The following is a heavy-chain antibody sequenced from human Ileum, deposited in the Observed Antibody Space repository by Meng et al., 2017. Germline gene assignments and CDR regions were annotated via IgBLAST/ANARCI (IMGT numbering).Heavy chain of an antibody. Sequence: QVQLVESGGGVVQSGGSLRLSCADSGFTFNTFGLHWVRQAPGKGLEWVSIITSDGSHKFYGDSVKGRFTISRDNSKNMLYLQMNSLRPEDTAVYYCAQKGDFDNWGQGTLVTVSS. CDR3: AQKGDFDN. CDR1: GFTFNTFG. CDR2: ITSDGSHK. V-gene: IGHV3-30*03. J-gene: IGHJ4*02.